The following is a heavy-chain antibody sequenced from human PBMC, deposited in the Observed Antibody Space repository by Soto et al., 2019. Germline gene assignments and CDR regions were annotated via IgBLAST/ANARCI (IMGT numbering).Heavy chain of an antibody. J-gene: IGHJ4*02. Sequence: VELRESGPGLVRPSQTLSLACNVSGDSISTSFFYWGWVRQIPGKGLEWIGYIYKSGCTYYNPSLHSRVRMSVDSSKNQFSLSISPVTATDTAVYYCARDSGDVSGVGFDYWGPGTLVTVSS. V-gene: IGHV4-31*03. D-gene: IGHD3-3*01. CDR1: GDSISTSFFY. CDR3: ARDSGDVSGVGFDY. CDR2: IYKSGCT.